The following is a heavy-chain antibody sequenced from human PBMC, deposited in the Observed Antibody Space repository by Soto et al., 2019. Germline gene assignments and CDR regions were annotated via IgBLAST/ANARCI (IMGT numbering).Heavy chain of an antibody. J-gene: IGHJ6*02. Sequence: QVRLVQSGAKWKEPGDSWRVSCGASGYTFTASLIHWLRQAPGQGLEWMGWINPKFGDTGYAQDFQGRVSMTSDMSISTVYMELSRLTSDDTAIYYCARNMDYYYGRGSGNGHGVWGQGTTVTVFS. D-gene: IGHD3-10*02. CDR1: GYTFTASL. CDR2: INPKFGDT. V-gene: IGHV1-2*02. CDR3: ARNMDYYYGRGSGNGHGV.